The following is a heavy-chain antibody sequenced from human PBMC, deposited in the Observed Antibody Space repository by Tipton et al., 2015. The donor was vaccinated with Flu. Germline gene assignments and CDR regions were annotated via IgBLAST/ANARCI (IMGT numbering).Heavy chain of an antibody. Sequence: QVQLVQSGAEVKEPGASVTVSCKASGYNFGDYDINWVRQAAGQGLEWMGWIGPNNGVTNYQQKFQGRVTMTSDTSINSVYMELRRLTSDDTAVYYCARDLGTGWSPIDYWGQGTLIIVSS. J-gene: IGHJ4*02. CDR3: ARDLGTGWSPIDY. CDR2: IGPNNGVT. CDR1: GYNFGDYD. V-gene: IGHV1-2*02. D-gene: IGHD6-19*01.